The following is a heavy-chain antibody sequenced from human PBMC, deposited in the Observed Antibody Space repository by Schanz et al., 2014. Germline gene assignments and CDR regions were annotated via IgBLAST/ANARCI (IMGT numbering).Heavy chain of an antibody. Sequence: QVQLVQSGGEVKKPGASVKVSCKASGYTFRHYGISWLRQAPGQGLEWMSCISGYNGNTNYAPKVQDRVTMTTDTSTSTAYMGLRSLRSADTTVYYCARVWGDDALAGYVIWGQGTLXTVSS. CDR3: ARVWGDDALAGYVI. D-gene: IGHD3-9*01. J-gene: IGHJ4*02. CDR1: GYTFRHYG. V-gene: IGHV1-18*04. CDR2: ISGYNGNT.